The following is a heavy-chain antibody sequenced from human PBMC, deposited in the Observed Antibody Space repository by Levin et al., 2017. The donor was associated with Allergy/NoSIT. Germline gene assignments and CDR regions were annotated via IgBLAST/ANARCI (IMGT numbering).Heavy chain of an antibody. D-gene: IGHD2-15*01. V-gene: IGHV1-46*01. J-gene: IGHJ3*01. CDR2: IEPSHGNT. Sequence: AASVKVSCKASGYSFTSNWLNWVRQAPGQGPEWMGIIEPSHGNTWPAQEFQGRLTLTRDTSTSTVYMEMSSLRSEDTAVYYCARDPGFVAAAELDVCDLWGQGTMVTVSS. CDR3: ARDPGFVAAAELDVCDL. CDR1: GYSFTSNW.